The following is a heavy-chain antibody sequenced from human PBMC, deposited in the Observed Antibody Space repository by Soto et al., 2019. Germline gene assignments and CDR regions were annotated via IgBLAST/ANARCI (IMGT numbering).Heavy chain of an antibody. CDR1: GFTFSSYW. CDR2: IKQDEGEK. D-gene: IGHD6-19*01. J-gene: IGHJ4*02. Sequence: EVQLVESGGDLVQPGGSLRLSCAASGFTFSSYWLSWVRQAPGKGLEWVANIKQDEGEKYYVDSVKGRFTISRDNTKNSLYLQMDSLRAEDTAVYYCARASRGLVREGIDYWGQGTLVTVSS. CDR3: ARASRGLVREGIDY. V-gene: IGHV3-7*01.